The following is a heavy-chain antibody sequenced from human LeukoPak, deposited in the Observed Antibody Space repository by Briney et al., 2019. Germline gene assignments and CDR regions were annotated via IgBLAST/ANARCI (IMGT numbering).Heavy chain of an antibody. CDR1: GITLNDYA. Sequence: PGGSLRLSCVVSGITLNDYAMSWVRQAPGKGLEWVSGITSSGRSTFYADSVKGRFTISRDNSKNTLYLQMSSLRAEDTAIYYCATGYFDWLFDYWGQGALVAVSS. CDR3: ATGYFDWLFDY. V-gene: IGHV3-23*01. CDR2: ITSSGRST. D-gene: IGHD3-9*01. J-gene: IGHJ4*02.